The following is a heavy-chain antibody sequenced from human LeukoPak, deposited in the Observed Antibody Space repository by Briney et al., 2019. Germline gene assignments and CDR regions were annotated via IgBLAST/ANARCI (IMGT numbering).Heavy chain of an antibody. CDR2: INHSGST. CDR1: GGSFSGYY. CDR3: ARVASGSYASFGYYYGMDV. D-gene: IGHD1-26*01. Sequence: PSETLSLTCAVYGGSFSGYYWSWIRQPPGKGLEWIGEINHSGSTNYNPSLKSRVTISVDTSKNQFSLKLSSVTAADTAVYYCARVASGSYASFGYYYGMDVWGQGTTVTVSS. V-gene: IGHV4-34*01. J-gene: IGHJ6*02.